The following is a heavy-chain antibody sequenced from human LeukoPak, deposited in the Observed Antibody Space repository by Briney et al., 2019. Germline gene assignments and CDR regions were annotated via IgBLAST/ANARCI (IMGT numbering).Heavy chain of an antibody. CDR3: ARTHGLAWFDP. Sequence: GESLKISCKGVEYSFPNYWIAWVRQMPGKGLEWMGIIYPGDSDTRYSPSFQGQVTISADKSISTAYLQWSSLKASDTAMYYCARTHGLAWFDPWGQGTLVTVSS. D-gene: IGHD4-17*01. J-gene: IGHJ5*02. CDR1: EYSFPNYW. CDR2: IYPGDSDT. V-gene: IGHV5-51*01.